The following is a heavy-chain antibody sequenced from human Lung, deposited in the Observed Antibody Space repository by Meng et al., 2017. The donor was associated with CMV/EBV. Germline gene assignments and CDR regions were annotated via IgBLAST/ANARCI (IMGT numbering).Heavy chain of an antibody. J-gene: IGHJ6*02. D-gene: IGHD1-1*01. V-gene: IGHV1-2*02. CDR1: GYFFTGHF. Sequence: SXXVSXKASGYFFTGHFVHWVRQAPGQGLEWMGWINPNSGGTKYTQKFQGRVTMTRDTSISTVYMELSGLRSEDTAMYYCARAQDTTWADYYHYGIDVWGQGXTVTVSS. CDR3: ARAQDTTWADYYHYGIDV. CDR2: INPNSGGT.